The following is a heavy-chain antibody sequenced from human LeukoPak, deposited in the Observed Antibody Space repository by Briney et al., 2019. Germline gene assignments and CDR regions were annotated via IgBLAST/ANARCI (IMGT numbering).Heavy chain of an antibody. D-gene: IGHD3-3*01. CDR2: IWYDGSNK. CDR1: GFTFSSYG. Sequence: GGSLRLSCAASGFTFSSYGMHWVRQAPGKGLEWVAVIWYDGSNKYYADSVKGRFTISRDNSKNTLYLQMNSLRAEDTAVYYCARDGPPSIEWLLSLALDVWGQGTTVTVSS. V-gene: IGHV3-33*01. J-gene: IGHJ6*02. CDR3: ARDGPPSIEWLLSLALDV.